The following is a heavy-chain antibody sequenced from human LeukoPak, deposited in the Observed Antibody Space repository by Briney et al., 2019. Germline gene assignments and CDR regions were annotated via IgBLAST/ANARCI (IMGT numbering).Heavy chain of an antibody. V-gene: IGHV4-38-2*02. Sequence: SETLSLTCTVSGYSISSGYYWGWIRQPPGKGLEWIGSIYHSGSTYYNPSLKRPVTISVDTSKNQFSLKLSSVTAADTDVYYCARAAELGATTGWADYWGQGTLVTVSS. CDR2: IYHSGST. CDR3: ARAAELGATTGWADY. CDR1: GYSISSGYY. D-gene: IGHD1-26*01. J-gene: IGHJ4*02.